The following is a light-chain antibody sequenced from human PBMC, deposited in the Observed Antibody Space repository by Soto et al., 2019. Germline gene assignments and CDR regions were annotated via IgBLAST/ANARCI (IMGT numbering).Light chain of an antibody. J-gene: IGKJ4*01. CDR3: QQQSSYPLT. V-gene: IGKV1-16*02. CDR1: QDITDK. Sequence: DIQMTQSPSSLSASVGDRVTITCRASQDITDKLAWFQQKAGKAPKSLISAASSLQSGVPSKFSGSGSGTDFTLTISSLQPEDSATYYCQQQSSYPLTFGGGTKVEIK. CDR2: AAS.